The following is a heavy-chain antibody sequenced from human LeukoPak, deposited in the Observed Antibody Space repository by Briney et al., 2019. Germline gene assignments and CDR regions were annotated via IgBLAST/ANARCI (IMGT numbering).Heavy chain of an antibody. CDR2: ISIGGGT. CDR3: ARGQGE. V-gene: IGHV3-66*01. Sequence: GGSLRLSCAASGFTVSNNYMSWVRKAPGRGLEWVSVISIGGGTRYAESVKGRFTISRDNSKNTLYLQINSLRVDNTAVYYCARGQGEWGQGTLVTVSS. D-gene: IGHD3-16*01. CDR1: GFTVSNNY. J-gene: IGHJ4*02.